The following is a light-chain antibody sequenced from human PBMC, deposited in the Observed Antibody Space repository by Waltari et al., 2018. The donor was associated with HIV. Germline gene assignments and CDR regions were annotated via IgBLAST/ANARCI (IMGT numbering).Light chain of an antibody. J-gene: IGKJ3*01. V-gene: IGKV4-1*01. CDR1: LCVLYSPNNKNY. CDR3: QQYYSTPPT. Sequence: DIVITQSPDSLAVSLGERGTINRKLCLCVLYSPNNKNYIAWYQQQPGQPPKLLIYWASTRDSGVPDRFSGSGSGTDFTLSVSSLQAEDGAVYYCQQYYSTPPTFGPGTKVDIK. CDR2: WAS.